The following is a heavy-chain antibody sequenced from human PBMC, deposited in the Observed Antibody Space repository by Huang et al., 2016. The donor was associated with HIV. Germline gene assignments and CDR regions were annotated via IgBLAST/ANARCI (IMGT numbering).Heavy chain of an antibody. CDR1: GYTFTTYG. CDR2: ISTHNGDT. Sequence: QVHLVQSGAEVKKPGASVKVSCKASGYTFTTYGLNWVRQAPGQGLEWMGRISTHNGDTRYTENFQGRVTMSTDTSTSTAFLEVRSLRSDDTAVYYCARDVFHSSDLPSPDASDIWGQGTMVTVSS. V-gene: IGHV1-18*01. J-gene: IGHJ3*02. D-gene: IGHD3-22*01. CDR3: ARDVFHSSDLPSPDASDI.